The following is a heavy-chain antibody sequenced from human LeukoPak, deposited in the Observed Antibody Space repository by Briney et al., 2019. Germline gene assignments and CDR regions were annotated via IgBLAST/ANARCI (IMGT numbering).Heavy chain of an antibody. J-gene: IGHJ4*02. D-gene: IGHD5-12*01. CDR1: GFTFSSYA. CDR2: ISGSGGST. V-gene: IGHV3-23*01. CDR3: AKDRGGYGPPGSYFDY. Sequence: PGGSLRLSCAASGFTFSSYAMSWVRQAPGKGLEWVSAISGSGGSTYYADSVEGRFTISRDNSKNTLYLQMNSLRAEDTAVYYCAKDRGGYGPPGSYFDYWGQGTLVTVSS.